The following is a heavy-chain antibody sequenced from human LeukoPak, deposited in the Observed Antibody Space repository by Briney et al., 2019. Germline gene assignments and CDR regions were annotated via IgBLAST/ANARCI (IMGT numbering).Heavy chain of an antibody. D-gene: IGHD3-10*01. Sequence: PGGSLRLSCAASGFTFGTYWMSWVRQAPGKGLEWVANIKLDGSEKYYVDSVKGRFTISRDNAKNSLYLQMNSLRAEDTALYYCARGLNVFRAWGQGTLVTVSS. CDR1: GFTFGTYW. V-gene: IGHV3-7*01. CDR3: ARGLNVFRA. CDR2: IKLDGSEK. J-gene: IGHJ5*02.